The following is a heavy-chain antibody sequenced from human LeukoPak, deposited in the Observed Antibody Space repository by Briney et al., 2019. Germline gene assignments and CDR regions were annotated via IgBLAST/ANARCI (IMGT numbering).Heavy chain of an antibody. D-gene: IGHD2-8*01. J-gene: IGHJ6*03. Sequence: GGSLRLSCAASGFTFSSYWMHWVRQAPGKGLVWVSRINSDGSSTNYADSVKGRFTISRDNAKNTLYLQMYSLRAEDTAVYYCARSARVFRSIYYYYMDVWGKGTTVTVSS. CDR1: GFTFSSYW. CDR3: ARSARVFRSIYYYYMDV. CDR2: INSDGSST. V-gene: IGHV3-74*01.